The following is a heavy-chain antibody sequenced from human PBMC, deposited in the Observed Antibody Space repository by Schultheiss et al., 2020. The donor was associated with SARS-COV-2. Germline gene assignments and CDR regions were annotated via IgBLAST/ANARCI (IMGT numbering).Heavy chain of an antibody. D-gene: IGHD3/OR15-3a*01. V-gene: IGHV4-59*08. CDR3: ARHGLGYPYYFDY. CDR2: IYYSGST. CDR1: GGSFSAYY. Sequence: SETLSLTCAVYGGSFSAYYWSWIRQPPGKGLEWIGYIYYSGSTNYNPSLKSRVTISVDTSKNQFSLKLSSVTAADTAVYYCARHGLGYPYYFDYWGQGTLVTVSS. J-gene: IGHJ4*02.